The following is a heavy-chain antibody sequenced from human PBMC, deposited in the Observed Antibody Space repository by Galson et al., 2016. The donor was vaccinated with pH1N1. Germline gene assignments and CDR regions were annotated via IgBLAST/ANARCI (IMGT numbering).Heavy chain of an antibody. CDR1: GFTFSGYW. V-gene: IGHV3-7*01. Sequence: SLRLSCAASGFTFSGYWMTWVRQAPGKGLEWVANIKHNASKKHYADSVKGRFTISRDNAKKSVYLQMNSLRAEDTAVYYCARDGDHYDCQNNYSCAFDFWGQGTMVTVSS. CDR2: IKHNASKK. D-gene: IGHD3-22*01. J-gene: IGHJ3*01. CDR3: ARDGDHYDCQNNYSCAFDF.